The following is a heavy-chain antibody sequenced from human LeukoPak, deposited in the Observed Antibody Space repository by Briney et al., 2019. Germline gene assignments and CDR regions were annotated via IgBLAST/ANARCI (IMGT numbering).Heavy chain of an antibody. V-gene: IGHV4-39*01. Sequence: SETLSLTCTVSGGSISSSHYYWGWIRQTPGKGLEWIGTIYYSATTYYYPSLESRATISEDTSKNQFSLTLRSVTAADTAVSYCARQISDYYYYYIDVWGKGTTVTVS. CDR3: ARQISDYYYYYIDV. D-gene: IGHD3-10*01. CDR2: IYYSATT. CDR1: GGSISSSHYY. J-gene: IGHJ6*03.